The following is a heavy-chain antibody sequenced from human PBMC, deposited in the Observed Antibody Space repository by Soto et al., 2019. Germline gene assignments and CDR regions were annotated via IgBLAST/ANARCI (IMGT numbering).Heavy chain of an antibody. CDR2: IYCRGNT. CDR1: GVSISSSSYY. CDR3: AREGGGYCSGGSCQVDY. D-gene: IGHD2-15*01. V-gene: IGHV4-39*02. Sequence: QLQLQESGPGLVKPSETLSLTCTVSGVSISSSSYYWGWIRQPPGKGLEWIGSIYCRGNTYYNPSLKSRVPISVATSRNQFSLKLSSVTAADTAVYYCAREGGGYCSGGSCQVDYWGQGTLVTVSS. J-gene: IGHJ4*02.